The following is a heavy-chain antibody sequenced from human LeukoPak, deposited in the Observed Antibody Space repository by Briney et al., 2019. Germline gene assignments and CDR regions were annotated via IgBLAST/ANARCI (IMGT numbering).Heavy chain of an antibody. Sequence: QPGRSLRLSCAAAGFPFSSYWMHWVRQAPGKGLEWVATIKQDGSEKYYVDSAKGRFTISRDNAKNSLYLQMNSLRAEDTALYYCAKDISRLRVAFDIWGQGTMVTVSS. V-gene: IGHV3-7*03. CDR1: GFPFSSYW. CDR3: AKDISRLRVAFDI. D-gene: IGHD4-17*01. J-gene: IGHJ3*02. CDR2: IKQDGSEK.